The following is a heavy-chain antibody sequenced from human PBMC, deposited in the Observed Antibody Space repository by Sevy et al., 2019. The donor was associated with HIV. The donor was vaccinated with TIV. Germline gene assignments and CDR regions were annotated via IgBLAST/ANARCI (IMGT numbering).Heavy chain of an antibody. CDR1: GYTFTSYG. Sequence: ASVKVSCKASGYTFTSYGISWVRQAPGQGLEWMGWISAYNGNTNYAQRLQGRVTMTTDTSTSTAYMELRSLRSDDTAVYYCARLGTTLLWDWFDPWGQGTLVTVSS. V-gene: IGHV1-18*01. D-gene: IGHD1-7*01. CDR2: ISAYNGNT. CDR3: ARLGTTLLWDWFDP. J-gene: IGHJ5*02.